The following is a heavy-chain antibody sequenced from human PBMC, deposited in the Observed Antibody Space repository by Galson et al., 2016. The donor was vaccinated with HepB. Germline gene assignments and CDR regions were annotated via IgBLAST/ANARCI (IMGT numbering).Heavy chain of an antibody. D-gene: IGHD3-16*02. CDR3: ARGGPYYENVWGSFRYVWFDP. J-gene: IGHJ5*02. Sequence: SETLSLTCAVYGGSLSGYYWSWIRQSPGKGLEWIGEVNHSGSTNNNPSLKRRLSMSVDTSKNQFSLKWTSVTAADTAVYYCARGGPYYENVWGSFRYVWFDPWGQGTLVTVSS. CDR2: VNHSGST. V-gene: IGHV4-34*01. CDR1: GGSLSGYY.